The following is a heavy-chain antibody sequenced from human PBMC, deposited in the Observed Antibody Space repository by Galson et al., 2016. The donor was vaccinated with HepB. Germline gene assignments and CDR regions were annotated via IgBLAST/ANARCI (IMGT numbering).Heavy chain of an antibody. CDR3: ARDGGKSNGFPFDL. V-gene: IGHV3-48*01. D-gene: IGHD5-18*01. CDR1: EYTFRSYS. J-gene: IGHJ5*02. CDR2: ITASGTT. Sequence: SLRLSCAASEYTFRSYSMSWVRQAPGKGLEWISYITASGTTYYADSAEGRFTISRDNAKDSLYLQMNSLRVEDTAVFFCARDGGKSNGFPFDLWGRGTLVTVSS.